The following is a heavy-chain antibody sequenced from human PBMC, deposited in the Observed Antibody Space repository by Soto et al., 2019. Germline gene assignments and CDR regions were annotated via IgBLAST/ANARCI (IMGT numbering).Heavy chain of an antibody. Sequence: ASVKVSCKASGYTFTSYGISWVRQAPGQGLEWMGWNSAYNGNTNYAQKLQGRVTMTTDTSTSTAYMELRSLRSDDTAVYYCARDGYYDSSGYRSDFDYWGQGTLVTVSS. J-gene: IGHJ4*02. CDR1: GYTFTSYG. CDR3: ARDGYYDSSGYRSDFDY. CDR2: NSAYNGNT. D-gene: IGHD3-22*01. V-gene: IGHV1-18*01.